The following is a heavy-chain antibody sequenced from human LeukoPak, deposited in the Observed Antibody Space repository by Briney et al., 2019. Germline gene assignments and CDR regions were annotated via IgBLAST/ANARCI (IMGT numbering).Heavy chain of an antibody. CDR1: GYTFTGYY. CDR2: INPNSGGT. Sequence: ASVKVSCKASGYTFTGYYMHWVRQAPGQGLEWMGWINPNSGGTDYAQKFQGRVTMTRDTSISTAYMELSRLRSDDTAVYYCARTRFYDFWSGYLGYWGQGTLVTVSS. D-gene: IGHD3-3*01. CDR3: ARTRFYDFWSGYLGY. V-gene: IGHV1-2*02. J-gene: IGHJ4*02.